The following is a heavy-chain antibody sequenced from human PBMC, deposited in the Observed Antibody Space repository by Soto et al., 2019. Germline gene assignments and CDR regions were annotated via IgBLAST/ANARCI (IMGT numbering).Heavy chain of an antibody. Sequence: PSETLSLTCAVSGGSISSSNWWSWVRQPPGKGLEWIGEIYHSGSTNYNPSLKSRVTISVDKSKNQFSLKLSSVTAADTATYYCAGALENPYFYYGLNVWGQGTTVTVSS. CDR3: AGALENPYFYYGLNV. CDR1: GGSISSSNW. V-gene: IGHV4-4*02. J-gene: IGHJ6*02. D-gene: IGHD1-1*01. CDR2: IYHSGST.